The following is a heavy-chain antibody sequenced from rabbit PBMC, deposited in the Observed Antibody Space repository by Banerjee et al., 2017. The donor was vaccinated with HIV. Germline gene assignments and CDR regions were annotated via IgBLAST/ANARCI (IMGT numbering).Heavy chain of an antibody. CDR2: IITSSGST. J-gene: IGHJ4*01. CDR3: ARRVVGGYGGVGPFNL. CDR1: GFSFSSSYY. D-gene: IGHD4-2*01. V-gene: IGHV1S43*01. Sequence: QSLEESGGDLVKPGASLTLTCTASGFSFSSSYYMCWVRQAPGKGLELIACIITSSGSTLYASWVNGRFTISRSTSLNTVDLKMTSLTAADTATYFCARRVVGGYGGVGPFNLWGQGTLVTVS.